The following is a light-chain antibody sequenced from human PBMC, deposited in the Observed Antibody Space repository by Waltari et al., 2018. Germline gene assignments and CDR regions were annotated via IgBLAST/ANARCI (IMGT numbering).Light chain of an antibody. Sequence: DIQMTQSPSSLSASIGDRVTITCRASENIGSYLKWYQQRTGEAPKHLIYATSTLQTEVPSRFSGSGSRTDFTLTISSLQPEDFATYYCQHTFETPYSFGQGTKLKSK. CDR3: QHTFETPYS. CDR1: ENIGSY. V-gene: IGKV1-39*01. J-gene: IGKJ2*01. CDR2: ATS.